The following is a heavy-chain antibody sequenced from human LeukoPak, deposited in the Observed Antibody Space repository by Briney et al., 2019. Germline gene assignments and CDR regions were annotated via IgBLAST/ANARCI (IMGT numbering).Heavy chain of an antibody. CDR3: ARGSTVQTPFGMDV. CDR2: ISSSSSYI. J-gene: IGHJ6*02. V-gene: IGHV3-21*01. D-gene: IGHD4-17*01. Sequence: GGSLRLSCAASGFTFSSYSMNWVRQAPGKGLEWVSSISSSSSYIYYADSVKGRFTISRDNAKNSLYLQMNSLRAEDTAVYYCARGSTVQTPFGMDVWGQGTTVTVSS. CDR1: GFTFSSYS.